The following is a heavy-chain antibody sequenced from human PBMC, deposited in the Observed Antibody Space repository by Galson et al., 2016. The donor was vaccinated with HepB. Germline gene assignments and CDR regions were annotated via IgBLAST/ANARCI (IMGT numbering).Heavy chain of an antibody. CDR1: GFSFSSCA. CDR2: ITGRGGGP. D-gene: IGHD2-2*02. V-gene: IGHV3-23*01. CDR3: AKVGGSGYSTSWYIDY. Sequence: SLRLSCAASGFSFSSCAMSWVRQAPGKGLEWVSGITGRGGGPYYADSVKGRFSISRDNSKNTLYLHMNILRAEDTAVYYCAKVGGSGYSTSWYIDYWGQGTLVTVSS. J-gene: IGHJ4*02.